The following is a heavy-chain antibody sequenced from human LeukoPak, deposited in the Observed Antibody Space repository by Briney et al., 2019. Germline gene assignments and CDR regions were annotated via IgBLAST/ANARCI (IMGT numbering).Heavy chain of an antibody. V-gene: IGHV3-74*01. J-gene: IGHJ4*02. CDR2: INTDGSVT. D-gene: IGHD1-26*01. Sequence: PGGSLTLSCAASGITVSTFWMHWVRQAPGEGLVWVSRINTDGSVTNYADSVEGRFTISRDNAKNMLYLQMNDLRAEDTAVYYCVTDRYSDSAFGDWGPGTLVTVSS. CDR3: VTDRYSDSAFGD. CDR1: GITVSTFW.